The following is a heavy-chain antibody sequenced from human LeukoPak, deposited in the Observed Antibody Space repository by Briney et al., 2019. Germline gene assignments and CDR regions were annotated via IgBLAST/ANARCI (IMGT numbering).Heavy chain of an antibody. J-gene: IGHJ4*02. CDR2: INHSGST. Sequence: PSETLSLTCAGYGGSFSGYYWSWIRQPPGKGMKWIGEINHSGSTNYNPCLKSRVTISVDTSKNQFSLKLSSVTAADTAVYYCATERGYSYGPFDYWGQGTLVTVSS. CDR3: ATERGYSYGPFDY. D-gene: IGHD5-18*01. V-gene: IGHV4-34*01. CDR1: GGSFSGYY.